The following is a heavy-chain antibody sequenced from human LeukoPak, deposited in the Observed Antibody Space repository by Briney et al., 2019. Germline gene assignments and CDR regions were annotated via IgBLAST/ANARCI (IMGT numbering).Heavy chain of an antibody. CDR3: ARERVGGDYLFDY. Sequence: ASVKVSCKASGYTFTSSYMHWVRQAPGQGLEWMGIINPSGGNTTYAQKFQGRVTMTRDTSTSTVYMELSSLRSEDTAVYYCARERVGGDYLFDYWGQGTLVTVSS. J-gene: IGHJ4*02. D-gene: IGHD4-17*01. V-gene: IGHV1-46*01. CDR1: GYTFTSSY. CDR2: INPSGGNT.